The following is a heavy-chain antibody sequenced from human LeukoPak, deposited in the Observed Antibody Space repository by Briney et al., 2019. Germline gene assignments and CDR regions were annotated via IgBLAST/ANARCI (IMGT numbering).Heavy chain of an antibody. D-gene: IGHD4-23*01. J-gene: IGHJ4*02. CDR1: GFTFSTYA. Sequence: PGGSLRLSCAASGFTFSTYAMSWVRQAPGKGLEWVSAITGSGDSTYYADSVRGRFTISRDNSKNTLFLQMNTLRAEDTAVYYCAAVTPHDYWGQGTLVTVSS. V-gene: IGHV3-23*01. CDR2: ITGSGDST. CDR3: AAVTPHDY.